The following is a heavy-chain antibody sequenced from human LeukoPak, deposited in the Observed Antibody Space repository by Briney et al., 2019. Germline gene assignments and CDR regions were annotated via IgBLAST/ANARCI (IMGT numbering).Heavy chain of an antibody. CDR3: ARGPITMIVVNAFDI. V-gene: IGHV4-34*01. CDR2: INHSGST. Sequence: SETLSLTCAVYGGSFSGYYWSWIRQPPGKGLEWIGEINHSGSTNYNPSLKSRVTISVDTSKNQFSLKLSSVTAADTAVYYCARGPITMIVVNAFDIWGQGTMVTVSS. J-gene: IGHJ3*02. D-gene: IGHD3-22*01. CDR1: GGSFSGYY.